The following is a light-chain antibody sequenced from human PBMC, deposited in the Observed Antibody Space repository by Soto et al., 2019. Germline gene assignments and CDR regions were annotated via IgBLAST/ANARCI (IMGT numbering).Light chain of an antibody. CDR2: AAS. J-gene: IGKJ1*01. CDR3: QQSYSTWWT. CDR1: QTISTY. Sequence: DIQMTQFPSSLSASVGDRVTITCRASQTISTYLNWYQQQSGKAPKLLIYAASSLQTGVPSRFSGSGSGTEFTLAISSLPPDDFATYFCQQSYSTWWTFGQGTKVDIK. V-gene: IGKV1-39*01.